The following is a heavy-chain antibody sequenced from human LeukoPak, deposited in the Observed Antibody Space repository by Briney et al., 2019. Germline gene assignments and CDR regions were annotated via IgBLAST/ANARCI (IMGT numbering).Heavy chain of an antibody. J-gene: IGHJ4*02. CDR1: GFTFSSYA. CDR3: AKSRDYTSSCFYD. V-gene: IGHV3-23*01. D-gene: IGHD6-13*01. CDR2: ISDSGDST. Sequence: GGSLRLSCAASGFTFSSYAVTWVRQGPEKGLEWVSRISDSGDSTRYADSVKGRFTISRDNPKNTLYLQLTSLRVDDTAVYYCAKSRDYTSSCFYDWGQGTLVTVSS.